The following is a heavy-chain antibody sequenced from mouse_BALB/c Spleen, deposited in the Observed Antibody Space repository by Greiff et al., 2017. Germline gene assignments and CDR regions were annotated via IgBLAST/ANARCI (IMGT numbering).Heavy chain of an antibody. J-gene: IGHJ2*01. Sequence: EVQRVESGGGLVQPGGSLRLSCATSGFTFTDYYMSWVRQPPGKALEWLGFIRNKANGYTTEYSASVKGRFTISRDNSQSILYLQMNTLRAEDSATYYCARDYYFDYWGQGTTLTVSS. CDR3: ARDYYFDY. CDR1: GFTFTDYY. V-gene: IGHV7-3*02. CDR2: IRNKANGYTT.